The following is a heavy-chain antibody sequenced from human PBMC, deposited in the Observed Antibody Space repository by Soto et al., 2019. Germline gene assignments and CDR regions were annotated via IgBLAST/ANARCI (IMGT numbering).Heavy chain of an antibody. CDR2: ISNTGRRT. CDR1: VFPFGANA. J-gene: IGHJ4*02. D-gene: IGHD1-26*01. CDR3: ATEMGATQGPFDN. Sequence: PVGSLRLSCVGSVFPFGANAMSWVRQAPGKGLEWVAGISNTGRRTSYADSVKGRFNISRDNSENTVYLQMNSLRVEDTAVYYCATEMGATQGPFDNWGQGTLVTVSS. V-gene: IGHV3-23*01.